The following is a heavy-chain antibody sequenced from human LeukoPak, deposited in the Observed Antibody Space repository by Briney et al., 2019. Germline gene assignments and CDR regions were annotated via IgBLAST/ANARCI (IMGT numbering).Heavy chain of an antibody. CDR2: IYYSGST. CDR1: GGSISSNSYY. CDR3: ARDDRAPYGGFDY. J-gene: IGHJ4*02. D-gene: IGHD4-23*01. V-gene: IGHV4-61*01. Sequence: SETLSLTCTVSGGSISSNSYYWSWIRQPPGKGLEWIGYIYYSGSTNYNPSLKSRVTISVDTSKNQFSLKLRSVTAADTAVYYCARDDRAPYGGFDYWGQGTLVTVSS.